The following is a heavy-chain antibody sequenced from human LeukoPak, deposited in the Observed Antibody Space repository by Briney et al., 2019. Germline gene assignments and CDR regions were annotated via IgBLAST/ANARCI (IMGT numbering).Heavy chain of an antibody. J-gene: IGHJ6*04. D-gene: IGHD4-17*01. CDR2: IYYSGST. CDR1: GYSISSGYY. Sequence: SETLSLTCAVSGYSISSGYYWGWIRQPPGKGLEWIGSIYYSGSTYYNPSLKSRVTISVDTSKNQFSLELSSVTAADTAVYYCARSGGDYVSYYYYYGMDVWGKGTTVTVSS. CDR3: ARSGGDYVSYYYYYGMDV. V-gene: IGHV4-38-2*01.